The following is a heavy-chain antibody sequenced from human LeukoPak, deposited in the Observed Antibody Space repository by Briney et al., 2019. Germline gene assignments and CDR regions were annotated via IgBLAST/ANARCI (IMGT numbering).Heavy chain of an antibody. D-gene: IGHD5-12*01. CDR1: GFAFSTFG. J-gene: IGHJ4*02. V-gene: IGHV3-48*01. CDR2: ISGSSSAI. CDR3: ATYSGYDRIFDY. Sequence: PGGSLRLSCAASGFAFSTFGMNWVRQAPGKGLEWISYISGSSSAINYADSVKGRFTISRDNAKNSLYLQMNNLRAEDTAVYYCATYSGYDRIFDYWGQGTLVTVSS.